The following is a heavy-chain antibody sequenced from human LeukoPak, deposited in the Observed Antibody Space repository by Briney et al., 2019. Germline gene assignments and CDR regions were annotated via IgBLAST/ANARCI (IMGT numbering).Heavy chain of an antibody. V-gene: IGHV3-23*01. Sequence: GGSLRLSCAASGFTFSSYAMSWVRQAPGKGLEWVSAISGSGGSTYYADSVKGRFTISRDNAKNSLYLQMNSLRAEDTALYYCAREYYDFWSGYYPLGYYYYYMDVWGKGTTVTVSS. D-gene: IGHD3-3*01. CDR2: ISGSGGST. J-gene: IGHJ6*03. CDR1: GFTFSSYA. CDR3: AREYYDFWSGYYPLGYYYYYMDV.